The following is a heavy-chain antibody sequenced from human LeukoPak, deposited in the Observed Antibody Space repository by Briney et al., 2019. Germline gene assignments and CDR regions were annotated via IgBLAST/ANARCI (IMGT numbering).Heavy chain of an antibody. CDR2: IASNNFI. CDR3: ARDRGSGSFESEYYFDS. D-gene: IGHD1-26*01. J-gene: IGHJ4*02. CDR1: GFTFSSSG. Sequence: GGSLTLSCVASGFTFSSSGINWVRQAEGKGMGWVSSIASNNFIYYAYSVKGRFTISRDNVKNSVHLQMNSLRREDTAIYYCARDRGSGSFESEYYFDSWGQGTLVTVSS. V-gene: IGHV3-21*04.